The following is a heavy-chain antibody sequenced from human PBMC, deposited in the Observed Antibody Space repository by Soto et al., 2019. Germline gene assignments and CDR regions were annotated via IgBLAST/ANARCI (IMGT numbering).Heavy chain of an antibody. Sequence: EVQLVESGGGLVKPGGSLRLSCAASGFTFSNAWMSWVRQAPGKGLEWVGRIKSKTDGGTTDYAAPVKGRFTISRDDSKNTLYLQMNSLKTEDTAVYYCTTSIAHETEYTVTTGAYDYWGQGTLVTVSS. J-gene: IGHJ4*02. D-gene: IGHD4-4*01. CDR1: GFTFSNAW. CDR3: TTSIAHETEYTVTTGAYDY. V-gene: IGHV3-15*01. CDR2: IKSKTDGGTT.